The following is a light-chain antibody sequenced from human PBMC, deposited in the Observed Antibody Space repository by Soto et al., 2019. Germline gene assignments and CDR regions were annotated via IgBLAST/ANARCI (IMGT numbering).Light chain of an antibody. Sequence: QPVLTQSPSASASLGASVKLTCTLSSGQSSYAIAWHQQQPEKGPRYLMKLNSDGSHSKGDGIPDRFSGSSSGAERYLTISSLQSEDEADYYCQTWGTGIRVFGTGTKLTVL. CDR3: QTWGTGIRV. V-gene: IGLV4-69*01. CDR2: LNSDGSH. J-gene: IGLJ1*01. CDR1: SGQSSYA.